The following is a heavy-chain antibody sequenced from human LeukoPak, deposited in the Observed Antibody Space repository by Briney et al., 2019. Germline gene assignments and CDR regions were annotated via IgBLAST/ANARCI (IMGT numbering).Heavy chain of an antibody. CDR1: GFTFSSYG. D-gene: IGHD3-3*01. CDR2: IRYDGSNK. J-gene: IGHJ6*03. Sequence: PGGSLRLSCAASGFTFSSYGMHWVRQAPGKGLEWVAFIRYDGSNKYYADSVKGRFTISRDNSKNTLYLQMNSLRAEDTAVYYCAKDHPKNTIFGVVIPYYYMDVWGKGTTVTVSS. V-gene: IGHV3-30*02. CDR3: AKDHPKNTIFGVVIPYYYMDV.